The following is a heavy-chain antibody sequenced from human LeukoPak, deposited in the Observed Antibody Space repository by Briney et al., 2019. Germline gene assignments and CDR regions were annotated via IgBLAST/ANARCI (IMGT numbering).Heavy chain of an antibody. CDR1: GFTFSSYS. D-gene: IGHD5-18*01. CDR3: ARVVDTAVVHRGYFDY. V-gene: IGHV3-21*01. Sequence: GGSLRLSCAASGFTFSSYSMNLVRQAPGEGLEWVSSISSRSDEIYYAESVKGPFTTSRDTAKKSHYLQMNSLRAEDTAVYYCARVVDTAVVHRGYFDYWGQGILVTLSS. CDR2: ISSRSDEI. J-gene: IGHJ4*02.